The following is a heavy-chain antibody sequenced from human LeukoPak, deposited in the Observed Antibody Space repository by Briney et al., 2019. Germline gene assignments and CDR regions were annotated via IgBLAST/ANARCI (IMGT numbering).Heavy chain of an antibody. CDR2: ISSSSSTI. CDR3: ARGWGIVGATSPYDFDY. D-gene: IGHD1-26*01. J-gene: IGHJ4*02. V-gene: IGHV3-48*02. CDR1: GFTFSSYS. Sequence: GGSLRLSCAASGFTFSSYSMNWVRQAPGKGLEWVSYISSSSSTIYYADSVKGRFTISRDNAKNSLYLQMNSLRDEDTAVYYCARGWGIVGATSPYDFDYWGQGTLVTVSS.